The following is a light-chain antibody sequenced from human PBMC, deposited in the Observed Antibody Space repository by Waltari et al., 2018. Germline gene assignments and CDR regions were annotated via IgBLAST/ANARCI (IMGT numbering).Light chain of an antibody. Sequence: DIQMTQSPSSLSASVGERVTITCRASQSLSSYLNWYQQKPGKDPKLLIYAASSLQSGVPSRFSGSGSGTDFTLTISSLQPEDFATYYCQQSYSTPLTFGPGTKVDIK. V-gene: IGKV1-39*01. J-gene: IGKJ3*01. CDR3: QQSYSTPLT. CDR2: AAS. CDR1: QSLSSY.